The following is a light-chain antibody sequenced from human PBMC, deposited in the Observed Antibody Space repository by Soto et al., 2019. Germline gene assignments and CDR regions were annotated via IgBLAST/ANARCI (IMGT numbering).Light chain of an antibody. J-gene: IGKJ1*01. CDR2: DAS. CDR3: QRRSNYPPWT. CDR1: QSVSSY. V-gene: IGKV3-11*01. Sequence: EIVLTQSPATLSLSPGERATLSCRASQSVSSYLAWYQQKPGQAPRLLIYDASNRATGIPARFSGSGSGTDFPPPPSTLEPEDFEFFSCQRRSNYPPWTSAQGPKVDIK.